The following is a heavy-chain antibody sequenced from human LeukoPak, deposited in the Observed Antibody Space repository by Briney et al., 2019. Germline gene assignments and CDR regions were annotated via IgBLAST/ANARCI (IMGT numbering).Heavy chain of an antibody. J-gene: IGHJ3*02. D-gene: IGHD2-2*01. CDR2: IYYSGYT. V-gene: IGHV4-39*01. Sequence: SETLSLTCTVSGGSVSSSSYYWGWIRQPPAKGLEWIGSIYYSGYTYYNPSLKSRVAISVDTSKNQFSLKLTSVTTADTAVYHCARLDWATRRVFNIWGQGTVVTVSS. CDR3: ARLDWATRRVFNI. CDR1: GGSVSSSSYY.